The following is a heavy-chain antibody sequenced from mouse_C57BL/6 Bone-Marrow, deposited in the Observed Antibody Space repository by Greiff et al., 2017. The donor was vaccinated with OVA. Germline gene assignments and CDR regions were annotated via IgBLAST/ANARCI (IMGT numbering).Heavy chain of an antibody. CDR1: GFTFSSYC. CDR3: ARQGVCGYYVQFDY. J-gene: IGHJ2*01. V-gene: IGHV5-6*01. CDR2: ISRGGGYT. Sequence: EVQLVESGADLVKPGGSLKLSCAASGFTFSSYCMSWVRQTPEQGLEWIGTISRGGGYTNYPDSLKGRVTISADTATNTVYLQMSSLKSEDTAIYYCARQGVCGYYVQFDYRGQGTTLTVSS. D-gene: IGHD2-3*01.